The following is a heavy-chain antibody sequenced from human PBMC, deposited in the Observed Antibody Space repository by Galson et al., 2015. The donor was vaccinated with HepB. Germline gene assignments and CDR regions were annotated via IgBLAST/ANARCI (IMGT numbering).Heavy chain of an antibody. V-gene: IGHV5-51*01. D-gene: IGHD4-23*01. J-gene: IGHJ6*03. CDR3: ARHRGDYGGNVGHYYYYYYMDV. CDR2: IYPGDSDT. CDR1: GYSFTSYW. Sequence: QSGAEVKKPGESLKISCKGSGYSFTSYWIGWVRQMPGKGLEWMGIIYPGDSDTGYSPSFQGQVTISADKSISTAYLQWSSLKASDTAMYYCARHRGDYGGNVGHYYYYYYMDVWGKGTTVTVSS.